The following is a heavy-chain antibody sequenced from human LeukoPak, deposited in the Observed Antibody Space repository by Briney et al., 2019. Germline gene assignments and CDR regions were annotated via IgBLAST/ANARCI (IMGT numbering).Heavy chain of an antibody. J-gene: IGHJ4*02. D-gene: IGHD5-18*01. Sequence: QPGGSLRLSCAASGFTFSSYAMSWVRQAPGKGLEWVSAISGSGGSTYYADSVKGRFTISRDNSKNTLYLQMNSLRAEDTAVYYRAKALYSYGHQASDYWGQGTLVTVSS. CDR2: ISGSGGST. V-gene: IGHV3-23*01. CDR3: AKALYSYGHQASDY. CDR1: GFTFSSYA.